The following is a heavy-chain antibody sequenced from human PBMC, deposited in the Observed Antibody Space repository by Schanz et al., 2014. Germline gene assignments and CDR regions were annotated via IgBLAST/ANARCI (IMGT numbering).Heavy chain of an antibody. CDR2: IWSDGSGK. CDR1: GFIFSNYG. CDR3: ASPSGYSDYGTYFDF. V-gene: IGHV3-33*01. D-gene: IGHD5-12*01. Sequence: QVQLVESGGGVVQPGGSLRLSCAESGFIFSNYGMHWVRQAPGKGLEWVAVIWSDGSGKYYADSVKGRFTISRDSPKNTLYLQMNSLRTEDTAVYYCASPSGYSDYGTYFDFWGQGTLVTVSS. J-gene: IGHJ4*02.